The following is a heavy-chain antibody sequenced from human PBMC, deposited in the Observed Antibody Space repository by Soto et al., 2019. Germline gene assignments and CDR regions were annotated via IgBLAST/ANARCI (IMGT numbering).Heavy chain of an antibody. CDR1: GFDFNAYS. J-gene: IGHJ4*02. V-gene: IGHV3-48*02. CDR2: ISSASSSV. Sequence: EVIVVESGGTLEQPGGSLRLACEASGFDFNAYSMTWVRQAPGKGLEWLSHISSASSSVYYAESVKGRFTISRDNAKNPLFLQMNSLRDEDTAVYYCAREKMDLVPAGYDYWGQGTLVVVS. CDR3: AREKMDLVPAGYDY. D-gene: IGHD2-2*01.